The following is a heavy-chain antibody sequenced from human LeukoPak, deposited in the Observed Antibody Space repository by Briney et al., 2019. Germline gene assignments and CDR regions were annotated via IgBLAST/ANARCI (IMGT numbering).Heavy chain of an antibody. CDR3: ARHGEPRNFDY. V-gene: IGHV5-51*01. CDR2: IYPGDSDT. CDR1: GYSFTSYW. J-gene: IGHJ4*02. D-gene: IGHD2-21*01. Sequence: GASLKISFKGSGYSFTSYWIGWVRPMPGKGLEWMGIIYPGDSDTRYSPSFQGQVTISADKSISTAYLQWSSLKASDTAMYYCARHGEPRNFDYWGQGTLVTVSS.